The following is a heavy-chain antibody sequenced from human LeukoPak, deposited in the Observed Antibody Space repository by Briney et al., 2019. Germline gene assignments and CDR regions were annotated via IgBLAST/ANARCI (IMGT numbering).Heavy chain of an antibody. CDR1: GYIFTSYN. J-gene: IGHJ4*02. CDR3: ARFAVHRRIAVDGQFGLDY. V-gene: IGHV1-46*01. D-gene: IGHD6-19*01. CDR2: INPSGGST. Sequence: ASVKVSCKASGYIFTSYNMNWVRQAPGQGLEWMGIINPSGGSTNYAQKFQGRVTMTGDTSTSTVYMELSSLRSEDTAVYYCARFAVHRRIAVDGQFGLDYWGQGTLVTVSS.